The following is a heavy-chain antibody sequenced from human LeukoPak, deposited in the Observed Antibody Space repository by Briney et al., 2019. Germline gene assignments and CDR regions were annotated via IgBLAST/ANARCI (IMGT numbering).Heavy chain of an antibody. CDR3: AREVSRGTGMNY. V-gene: IGHV4-59*01. CDR1: GGSISSYY. CDR2: IYYSGST. J-gene: IGHJ4*02. D-gene: IGHD5-18*01. Sequence: SETLSLTCTVSGGSISSYYWSWIRQPPGKGLEWIGYIYYSGSTNYNPSLKSRVTISVDTSKNQFSLKLSSVTAADTAVYYCAREVSRGTGMNYWGQGTLVTVSS.